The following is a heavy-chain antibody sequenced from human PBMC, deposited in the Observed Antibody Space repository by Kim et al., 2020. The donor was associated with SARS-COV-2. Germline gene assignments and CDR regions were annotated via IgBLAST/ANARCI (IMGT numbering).Heavy chain of an antibody. D-gene: IGHD2-21*02. CDR1: GGSFSGYY. CDR3: ARVVVTPRCSMDV. Sequence: SETLSLTCAVYGGSFSGYYWSWIRQPPGKGLEWIGEINHSGSTNYNPSLKSRVTISVDTSKNQFSLKLSSVTAADTAVYYCARVVVTPRCSMDVWGQGTTVTVSS. J-gene: IGHJ6*02. V-gene: IGHV4-34*01. CDR2: INHSGST.